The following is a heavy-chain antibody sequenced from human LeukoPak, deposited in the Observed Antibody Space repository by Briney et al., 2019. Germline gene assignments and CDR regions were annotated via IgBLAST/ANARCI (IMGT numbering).Heavy chain of an antibody. CDR2: IYYSGIT. V-gene: IGHV4-39*01. CDR3: ATHNSHYNCFDP. Sequence: SETLSLTCTVSGGSISSSSYYWGWIRQPPGKGLEWIGYIYYSGITYYNPSLKSRVTISVDTSKNQFSLKLSSVTAADTAVYYCATHNSHYNCFDPWGQGTLVTVSS. D-gene: IGHD3-3*02. J-gene: IGHJ5*02. CDR1: GGSISSSSYY.